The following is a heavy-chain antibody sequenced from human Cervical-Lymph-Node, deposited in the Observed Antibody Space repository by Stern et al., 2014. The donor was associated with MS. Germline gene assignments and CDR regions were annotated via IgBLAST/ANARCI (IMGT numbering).Heavy chain of an antibody. V-gene: IGHV4-59*11. J-gene: IGHJ5*02. CDR3: ARQTGNSDWFDP. CDR2: VYYGGSA. CDR1: GGSIRSHS. D-gene: IGHD1-1*01. Sequence: DQLVESGPGLVKPSETLSLSCSVSGGSIRSHSWNWIRQPTGKGLEWIGSVYYGGSANHKSSLKSRVTISLDTSRNQLLLNLTSVTAADTAVYYCARQTGNSDWFDPWGRGTPVTVSS.